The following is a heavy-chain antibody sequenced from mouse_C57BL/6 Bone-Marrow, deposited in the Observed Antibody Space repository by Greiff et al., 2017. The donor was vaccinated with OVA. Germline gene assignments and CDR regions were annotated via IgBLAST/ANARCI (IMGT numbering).Heavy chain of an antibody. CDR1: GYTFTDYY. Sequence: EVQLQQSGPELVKPGASVKISCKASGYTFTDYYMNWVKQSHGKSLEWIGDINPNNGGTSYNQKFKGKATLTVDKSSSTAYMELRSLTSEDSAVYYCARKGWRGWFAYWGQGTLVTVSA. CDR2: INPNNGGT. D-gene: IGHD1-1*02. V-gene: IGHV1-26*01. CDR3: ARKGWRGWFAY. J-gene: IGHJ3*01.